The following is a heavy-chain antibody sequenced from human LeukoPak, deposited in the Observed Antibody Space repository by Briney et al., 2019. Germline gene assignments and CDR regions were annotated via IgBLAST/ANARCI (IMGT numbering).Heavy chain of an antibody. CDR2: IHASGST. Sequence: SETLSLTCTVSGYSISSAYYWSWIRQPAGRGLEWIGRIHASGSTRYNPSLKSRVTMSVDTSKNQFSLKLTSVTAADTALYFCARGMSAAYDYNWFDSWGQGTLVTVSS. V-gene: IGHV4-4*07. CDR1: GYSISSAYY. CDR3: ARGMSAAYDYNWFDS. D-gene: IGHD5-12*01. J-gene: IGHJ5*01.